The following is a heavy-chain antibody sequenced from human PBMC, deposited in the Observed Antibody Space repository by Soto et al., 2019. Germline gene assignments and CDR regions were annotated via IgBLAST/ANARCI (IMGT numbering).Heavy chain of an antibody. D-gene: IGHD2-21*01. Sequence: QVQLVQSGAEVKKPGASVKVSCKASGYTFINYAVHWVRQAPGQRLEWMGWINAGKSDIKFSQKFQGRVTFIRDASANTVYMELSSLRSEDTAVYYCARGAIGFDYWGQGTPVTVSS. CDR1: GYTFINYA. J-gene: IGHJ4*02. CDR2: INAGKSDI. CDR3: ARGAIGFDY. V-gene: IGHV1-3*01.